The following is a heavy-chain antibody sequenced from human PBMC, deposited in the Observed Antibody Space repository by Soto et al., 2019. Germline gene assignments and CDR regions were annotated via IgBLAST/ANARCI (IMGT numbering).Heavy chain of an antibody. Sequence: QVQLVQSGAEVKKPGSSVKVSCKASGGTFSSYAISWVRQAPGQGLEWMGGIIPISGTANYAQKFQGRVTITAEESTSTACMELRSLRSEDTAVYYCARSQGSSTSLEIYYYYYYGMDVWGQGTTVTVSS. J-gene: IGHJ6*02. CDR2: IIPISGTA. V-gene: IGHV1-69*01. CDR3: ARSQGSSTSLEIYYYYYYGMDV. CDR1: GGTFSSYA. D-gene: IGHD2-2*01.